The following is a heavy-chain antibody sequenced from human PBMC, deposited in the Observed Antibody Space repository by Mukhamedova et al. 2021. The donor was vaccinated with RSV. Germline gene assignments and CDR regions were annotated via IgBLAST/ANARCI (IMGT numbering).Heavy chain of an antibody. D-gene: IGHD3-3*01. CDR3: ASRYYDFWSGWVRIRYYYGMDV. J-gene: IGHJ6*02. V-gene: IGHV1-69*01. Sequence: IFGTANYAQKFQGRVTITADESTSTAYMELSSLRSEDTAVYYCASRYYDFWSGWVRIRYYYGMDVWGQGTTVTVSS. CDR2: IFGTA.